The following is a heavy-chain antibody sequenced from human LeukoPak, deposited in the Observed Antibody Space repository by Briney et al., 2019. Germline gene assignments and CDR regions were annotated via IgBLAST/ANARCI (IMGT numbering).Heavy chain of an antibody. Sequence: ASVKVSCKASGYTFTSYGISWVRQARGPELEWMGWISAYNGNTNYAQKLQCRVTMTTDTSTSTAYMELRSLRSDDTAGYYYARDLDWGVIGYWGQGTLVTVSS. V-gene: IGHV1-18*01. D-gene: IGHD3-10*01. J-gene: IGHJ4*02. CDR2: ISAYNGNT. CDR1: GYTFTSYG. CDR3: ARDLDWGVIGY.